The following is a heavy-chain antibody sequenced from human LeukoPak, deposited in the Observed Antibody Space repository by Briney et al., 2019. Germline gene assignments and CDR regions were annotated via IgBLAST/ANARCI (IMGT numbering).Heavy chain of an antibody. V-gene: IGHV3-21*01. CDR1: GFTFSSYE. CDR3: ARGALDAATPFDS. CDR2: ISSSSSYI. D-gene: IGHD2-15*01. J-gene: IGHJ5*01. Sequence: GGSLRLSCAASGFTFSSYEMNWVRQAPGKGLEWVSSISSSSSYIYYADSLKGRFTISRDNAKKSVYLQMNSLRAEDTAVYYCARGALDAATPFDSWGQGTLVTVSS.